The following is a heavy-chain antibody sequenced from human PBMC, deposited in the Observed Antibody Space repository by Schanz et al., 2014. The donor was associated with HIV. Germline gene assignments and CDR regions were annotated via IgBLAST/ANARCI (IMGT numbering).Heavy chain of an antibody. CDR3: AKPEYDSSGNSQSHFDY. CDR1: GFNFNNYA. D-gene: IGHD3-22*01. V-gene: IGHV3-23*01. J-gene: IGHJ4*02. Sequence: EVQLLESGGGLEQPGGSLRLSCAASGFNFNNYAMSWVRQTPGKGLEWVSTISASGGSTYYADSVLARFTISRDNSKNTLYLQMTTLRTEDTAVYYCAKPEYDSSGNSQSHFDYWGQGTLVTVSS. CDR2: ISASGGST.